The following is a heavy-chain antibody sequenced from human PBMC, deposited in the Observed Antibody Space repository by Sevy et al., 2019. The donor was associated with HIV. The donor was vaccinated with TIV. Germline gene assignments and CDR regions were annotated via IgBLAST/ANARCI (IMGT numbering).Heavy chain of an antibody. D-gene: IGHD3-22*01. Sequence: GGSLRLSCAASGFTFSDYYMSWIRQAPGKGLEWVSYISSSGSTIYYADSVKGRFTISRDNAKNSLYLQMNSLRAEDTAVYYGASPNYYDSSGYYYWGQGTLVTVSS. CDR3: ASPNYYDSSGYYY. J-gene: IGHJ4*02. V-gene: IGHV3-11*01. CDR2: ISSSGSTI. CDR1: GFTFSDYY.